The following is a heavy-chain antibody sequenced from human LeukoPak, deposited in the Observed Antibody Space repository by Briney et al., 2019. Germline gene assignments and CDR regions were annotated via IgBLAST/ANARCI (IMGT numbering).Heavy chain of an antibody. D-gene: IGHD3-10*01. CDR3: AKFPSQSGSLTEGIDY. J-gene: IGHJ4*02. CDR2: ISGSGGST. CDR1: GFTFSSYA. Sequence: GGSLRLSCAASGFTFSSYAMSWVRQAPGKGLEWVSAISGSGGSTYYADSVKGRFTISRDNSKNTLYLQMNSLRAEDTAVYYCAKFPSQSGSLTEGIDYWGQGTPVTVSS. V-gene: IGHV3-23*01.